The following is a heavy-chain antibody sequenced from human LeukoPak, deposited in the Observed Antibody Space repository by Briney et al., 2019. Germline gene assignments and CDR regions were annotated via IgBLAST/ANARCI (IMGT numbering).Heavy chain of an antibody. Sequence: SETLSLTCNVSGASFNYYYWSWIRQPAGTGLEWIGRVYLGGSTNYNPSLKSRVMMSLDKANNQFSLRLSSVTAADTATYYCARDHCDDAACYPFDRWGQGTLVTVSS. CDR2: VYLGGST. V-gene: IGHV4-4*07. J-gene: IGHJ4*02. CDR3: ARDHCDDAACYPFDR. CDR1: GASFNYYY. D-gene: IGHD2-21*01.